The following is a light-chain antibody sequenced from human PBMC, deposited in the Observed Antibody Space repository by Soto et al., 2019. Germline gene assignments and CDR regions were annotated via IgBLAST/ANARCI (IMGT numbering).Light chain of an antibody. CDR1: SSDVGGYNY. CDR3: SSYAGSQFGVV. J-gene: IGLJ2*01. Sequence: QSALTQPPSASGSPGQSVTISCTGTSSDVGGYNYVSWYQQHPGKSPKLMIYEVSKRPSGVPDRFSGSKSGNTASLTVSGLQAEDAADYYFSSYAGSQFGVVFGGGTQLTVL. V-gene: IGLV2-8*01. CDR2: EVS.